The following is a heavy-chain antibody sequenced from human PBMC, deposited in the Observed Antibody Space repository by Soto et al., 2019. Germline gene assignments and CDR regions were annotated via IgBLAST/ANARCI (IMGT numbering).Heavy chain of an antibody. CDR2: IIPIFGTA. V-gene: IGHV1-69*01. D-gene: IGHD1-7*01. CDR3: ARCNWNYDYYYCGMEV. Sequence: QVQLVQSGAEVKKPGSSVKVSCKASGGTFSSYAISWVRQAPGQGLEWMGGIIPIFGTANYAQKFQGRVTINADESKSTAYMELSRLRSEDTAVYYCARCNWNYDYYYCGMEVWGQGTTVTVSS. CDR1: GGTFSSYA. J-gene: IGHJ6*02.